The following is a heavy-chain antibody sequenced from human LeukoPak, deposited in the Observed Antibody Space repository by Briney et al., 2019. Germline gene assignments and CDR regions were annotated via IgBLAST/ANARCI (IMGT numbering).Heavy chain of an antibody. D-gene: IGHD1-1*01. J-gene: IGHJ4*02. V-gene: IGHV4-4*07. CDR1: GGSISSYY. Sequence: KSSETLSLTCTVSGGSISSYYWSWIRQPAGKGLEWIGRIYTSGSTNYNPSLKSRVTMSVDTSKNQFSLKLTSVTAADTALYYCARDHYNKTWYKYWGQGTLVTVSS. CDR3: ARDHYNKTWYKY. CDR2: IYTSGST.